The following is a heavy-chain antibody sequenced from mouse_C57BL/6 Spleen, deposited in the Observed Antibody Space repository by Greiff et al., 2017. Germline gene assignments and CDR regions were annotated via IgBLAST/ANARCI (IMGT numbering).Heavy chain of an antibody. D-gene: IGHD2-1*01. CDR3: ARFAYGIYGYFDV. J-gene: IGHJ1*03. V-gene: IGHV3-8*01. Sequence: EVMLLQSGPGLAKPSPTLSLSCSVTGYSITRDYWNWIRKFPGNKLEYMGYISYSGSTSYNPSLKSRISITRDTSKTQYYLQLNSVTTEDTATYYCARFAYGIYGYFDVWGTGTTVTVSS. CDR2: ISYSGST. CDR1: GYSITRDY.